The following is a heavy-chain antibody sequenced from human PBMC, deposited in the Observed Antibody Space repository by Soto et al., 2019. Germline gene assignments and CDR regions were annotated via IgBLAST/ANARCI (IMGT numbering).Heavy chain of an antibody. CDR1: GLTFISEA. J-gene: IGHJ3*01. D-gene: IGHD6-19*01. Sequence: EVQLLESGGGLAQPGGSLRLSCAASGLTFISEAMSWVRQAPGKGLEWVSSVSSSGDTTYYAESVKGRFAISRDNSKSTVYLQMTTLRADDTAVYYCANRGVRVAGHFPFWGQGTLVTVSS. CDR3: ANRGVRVAGHFPF. CDR2: VSSSGDTT. V-gene: IGHV3-23*01.